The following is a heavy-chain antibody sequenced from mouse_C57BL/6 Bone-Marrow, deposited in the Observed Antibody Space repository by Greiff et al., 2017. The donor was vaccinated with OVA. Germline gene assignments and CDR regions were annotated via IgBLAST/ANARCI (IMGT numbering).Heavy chain of an antibody. CDR3: ASKGGQLRLRLYAMDY. D-gene: IGHD3-2*02. J-gene: IGHJ4*01. Sequence: VQLQQSGPELVKPGASVKISCKASGYSFTGYYMNWVKQSPEKSLEWIGEINPSTGGTTYNQKFKAKATLTVDKSSSTAYMQLKSLTSEDSAVYYCASKGGQLRLRLYAMDYWGQGTSVTVSS. CDR1: GYSFTGYY. CDR2: INPSTGGT. V-gene: IGHV1-42*01.